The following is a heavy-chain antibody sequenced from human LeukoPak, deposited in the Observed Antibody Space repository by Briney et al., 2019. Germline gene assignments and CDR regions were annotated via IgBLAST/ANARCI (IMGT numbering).Heavy chain of an antibody. CDR2: IYSGGST. D-gene: IGHD3-22*01. Sequence: PGGSLRLSYAASGFTVSSNYMSWVRQAPGKGLEWVSVIYSGGSTYYADSVKGRFTISRDNSKNTLYLQMNSLRAEDTAVYYCAREWLDAFDIWGQGAMVTVSS. CDR1: GFTVSSNY. CDR3: AREWLDAFDI. J-gene: IGHJ3*02. V-gene: IGHV3-53*01.